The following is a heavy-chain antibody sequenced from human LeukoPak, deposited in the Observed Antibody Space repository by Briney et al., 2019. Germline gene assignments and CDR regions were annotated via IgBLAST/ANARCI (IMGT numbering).Heavy chain of an antibody. D-gene: IGHD2-15*01. V-gene: IGHV1-69*13. Sequence: ASVKVSCKASGGTFSSYAISWVRQAPGQGLEWMGGIIPIFGTANYAQKFQGRVTITADESTSTAYMELSSLRSEDTAVYYCARDPVSQACRYYYYGMDVWGQGTTVTVSS. CDR3: ARDPVSQACRYYYYGMDV. CDR2: IIPIFGTA. J-gene: IGHJ6*02. CDR1: GGTFSSYA.